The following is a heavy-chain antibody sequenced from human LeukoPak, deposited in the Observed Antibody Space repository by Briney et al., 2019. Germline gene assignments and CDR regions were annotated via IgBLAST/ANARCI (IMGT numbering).Heavy chain of an antibody. CDR3: ARDRWFDP. Sequence: KASQRLSLTCTVSGGSISSGGSYWSWIRQHPGKGLEWIGYIYYSGSTYHNPSLKSRVTISLDTSKNQFSLKLTSVTAADTAVYYCARDRWFDPGGPATLATVSS. CDR1: GGSISSGGSY. V-gene: IGHV4-31*03. CDR2: IYYSGST. J-gene: IGHJ5*02.